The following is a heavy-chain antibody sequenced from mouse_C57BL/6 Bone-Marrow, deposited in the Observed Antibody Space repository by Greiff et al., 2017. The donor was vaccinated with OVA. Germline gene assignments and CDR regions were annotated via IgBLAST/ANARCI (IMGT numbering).Heavy chain of an antibody. V-gene: IGHV5-6*01. D-gene: IGHD2-3*01. CDR1: GFTFSSYG. Sequence: EVQLQQSGGDLVKPGGSLKLSCAASGFTFSSYGMSWVRQTPDKRLEWVATISSGGSYTYYPDSVKGRFTISRDNAKNTLYLQMSSLKSEDTAMYYCARRIYDGPYWYFDVWGTGTTVTGSS. CDR3: ARRIYDGPYWYFDV. J-gene: IGHJ1*03. CDR2: ISSGGSYT.